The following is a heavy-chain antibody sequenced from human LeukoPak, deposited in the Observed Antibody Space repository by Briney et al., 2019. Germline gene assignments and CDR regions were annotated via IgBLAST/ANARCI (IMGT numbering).Heavy chain of an antibody. CDR3: AKDTYYHDSSGYYCFDH. J-gene: IGHJ4*02. Sequence: GASVKVSCKASGYTFTSYGISWVRQAPGQGLEWMGWISAYNGNTNYAQKLQGRVTMTTDTSTSTAYMELRSLGSDDTAVFYCAKDTYYHDSSGYYCFDHWGQGTLVTVSS. V-gene: IGHV1-18*01. D-gene: IGHD3-22*01. CDR1: GYTFTSYG. CDR2: ISAYNGNT.